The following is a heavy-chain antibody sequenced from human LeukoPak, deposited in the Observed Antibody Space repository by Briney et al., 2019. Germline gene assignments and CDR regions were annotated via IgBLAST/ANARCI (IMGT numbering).Heavy chain of an antibody. V-gene: IGHV4-34*01. D-gene: IGHD3-22*01. J-gene: IGHJ4*02. CDR1: GGSFSGYY. CDR3: ARGNYYDSSGYYFDY. CDR2: INHSGST. Sequence: SETLSLTCAVYGGSFSGYYWSWIRQPPGKGLEWIGEINHSGSTNYNPALKSRVTISVDTSKNQFSLQLSSVTAADTAVYYCARGNYYDSSGYYFDYWGQGTLVTVSS.